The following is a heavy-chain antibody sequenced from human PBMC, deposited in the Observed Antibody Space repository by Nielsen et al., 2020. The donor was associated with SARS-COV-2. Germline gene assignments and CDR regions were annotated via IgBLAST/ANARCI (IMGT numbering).Heavy chain of an antibody. V-gene: IGHV3-9*01. Sequence: SLKIPCAASGFTLDEYAMHRVRQAPGKGLEWVSGISWNSGSIGYADSVTGRFTITRDNAKNSLYLQMNSLRAEDTALYYCAKGSIAVAVDFDYWGQGTLVTVSS. CDR2: ISWNSGSI. J-gene: IGHJ4*02. D-gene: IGHD6-19*01. CDR3: AKGSIAVAVDFDY. CDR1: GFTLDEYA.